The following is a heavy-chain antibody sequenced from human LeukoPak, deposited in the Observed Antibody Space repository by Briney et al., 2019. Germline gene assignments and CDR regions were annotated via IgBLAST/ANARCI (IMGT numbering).Heavy chain of an antibody. CDR2: INHSGST. J-gene: IGHJ6*02. CDR1: GGSFSGYY. CDR3: ARDANLGVGYYYGMDV. V-gene: IGHV4-34*01. Sequence: PSETLSLTCAVYGGSFSGYYWSWIRQPPGKGLEWIGEINHSGSTNYNPSLKSRVTISVDTSKNQFSLKLSSVTAADTAVYYCARDANLGVGYYYGMDVWGQGTTVTVSS. D-gene: IGHD2-21*01.